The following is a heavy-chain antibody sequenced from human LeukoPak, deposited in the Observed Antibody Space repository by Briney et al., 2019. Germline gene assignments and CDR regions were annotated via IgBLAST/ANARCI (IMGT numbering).Heavy chain of an antibody. D-gene: IGHD2-15*01. V-gene: IGHV3-23*01. Sequence: GGSPRLSCGASGFMFSSYAMSWVRQAPGKGLERVSSISNSGGTTYYADSVKGRFTISRDNSKNTLYLQMNSLRDEDTAVYYCVGSPYWGQGTLVTVSS. J-gene: IGHJ4*02. CDR1: GFMFSSYA. CDR2: ISNSGGTT. CDR3: VGSPY.